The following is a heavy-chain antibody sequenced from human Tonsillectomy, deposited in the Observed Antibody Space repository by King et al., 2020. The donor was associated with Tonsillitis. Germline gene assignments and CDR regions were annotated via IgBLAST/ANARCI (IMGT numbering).Heavy chain of an antibody. CDR2: INPNSGGT. V-gene: IGHV1-2*02. D-gene: IGHD2-2*01. J-gene: IGHJ5*02. Sequence: QLVQSGAEVKKPGASVKVSCKASGYTFTDYYIHWVRQAPGQGLEWLGWINPNSGGTDYAQKFQGRFTITRDTSISTAYMQLSRLRSDDTAVYYCARDLCTTSCFAGWFDPWGQGTLVTVSS. CDR1: GYTFTDYY. CDR3: ARDLCTTSCFAGWFDP.